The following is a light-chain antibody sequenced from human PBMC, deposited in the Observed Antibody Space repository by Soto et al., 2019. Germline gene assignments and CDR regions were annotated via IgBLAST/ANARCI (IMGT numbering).Light chain of an antibody. CDR3: QQSYSTPRT. J-gene: IGKJ1*01. Sequence: DIQMTQSPSSLSASVGDRVTITCRASQSISNYLYWYQQKPGKAPKLLVYAASSMQSGVPSRFSGSGSGTDFTLTISSLQPEDFATYYCQQSYSTPRTFGQGTKVEIK. V-gene: IGKV1-39*01. CDR2: AAS. CDR1: QSISNY.